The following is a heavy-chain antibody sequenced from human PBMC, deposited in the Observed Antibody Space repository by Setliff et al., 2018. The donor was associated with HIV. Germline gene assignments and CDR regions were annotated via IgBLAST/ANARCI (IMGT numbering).Heavy chain of an antibody. CDR2: SSSTSSYI. D-gene: IGHD3-10*01. CDR3: AREFYGEFDP. CDR1: GFTFSTYS. Sequence: GVSLRLSCAASGFTFSTYSMNWVRQAPGKGLEWVSSSSSTSSYIYYADSVKGRFTISRDNAKNSLYLQMNSLRAEDTAVYYCAREFYGEFDPWGQGTLVTVSS. J-gene: IGHJ5*02. V-gene: IGHV3-21*01.